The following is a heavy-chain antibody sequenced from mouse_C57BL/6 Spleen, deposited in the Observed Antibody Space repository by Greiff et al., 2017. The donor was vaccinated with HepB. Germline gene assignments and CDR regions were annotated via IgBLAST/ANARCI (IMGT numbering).Heavy chain of an antibody. CDR1: GFTFSDYG. CDR2: ISSGSSTI. D-gene: IGHD1-1*01. V-gene: IGHV5-17*01. Sequence: EVQGVESGGGLVKPGGSLKLSCAASGFTFSDYGMHWVRQAPEKGLEWVAYISSGSSTIYYADTVKGRFTISRDNAKNTLVLQMTSLRSEDTAMYYCARGGLYYGRSPLDYWGQGTTLTVSS. CDR3: ARGGLYYGRSPLDY. J-gene: IGHJ2*01.